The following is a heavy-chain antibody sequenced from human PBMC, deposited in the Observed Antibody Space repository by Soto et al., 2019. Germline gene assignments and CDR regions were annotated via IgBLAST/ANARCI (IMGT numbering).Heavy chain of an antibody. V-gene: IGHV3-30*18. J-gene: IGHJ6*02. CDR1: GFTFSSYG. D-gene: IGHD1-26*01. CDR3: AKDFGIVGDTTLVYYYYYGTDV. Sequence: LRLSCAASGFTFSSYGMHWVRQAPGKGLEWVAVISYDGSNKYYADSVKGRFTISRDNSKNTLYLQMNSLRAEDTAVYYCAKDFGIVGDTTLVYYYYYGTDVWGQGTTVTVSS. CDR2: ISYDGSNK.